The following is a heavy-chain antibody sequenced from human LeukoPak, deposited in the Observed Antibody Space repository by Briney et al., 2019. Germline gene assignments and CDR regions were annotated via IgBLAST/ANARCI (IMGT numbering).Heavy chain of an antibody. CDR2: IYYSGST. J-gene: IGHJ4*02. CDR3: ARGYDLWSV. Sequence: SETLSLTCTVSGGSISSYYWSWIRQPPGKGLEWIGNIYYSGSTNYNPSLKCRVTISVDTSKNQFSLKLSSVTAADRAGSYCARGYDLWSVWGQGTLVTVSS. V-gene: IGHV4-59*01. CDR1: GGSISSYY. D-gene: IGHD3-3*01.